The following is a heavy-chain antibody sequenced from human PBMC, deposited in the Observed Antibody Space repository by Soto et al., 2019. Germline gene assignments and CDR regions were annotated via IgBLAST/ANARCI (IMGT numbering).Heavy chain of an antibody. CDR2: ISYDGSNK. CDR1: GFTFSSYG. Sequence: QVQLVESGGGVVQPGRSLRLSCAASGFTFSSYGMHWVRQAPGKGLEWVAVISYDGSNKYYADSVKGRFTISRDNSKNPLYLQMNSLRAEDTAVYYCAKDTRGAEVLWGQGTMVTVSS. J-gene: IGHJ3*01. CDR3: AKDTRGAEVL. D-gene: IGHD1-26*01. V-gene: IGHV3-30*18.